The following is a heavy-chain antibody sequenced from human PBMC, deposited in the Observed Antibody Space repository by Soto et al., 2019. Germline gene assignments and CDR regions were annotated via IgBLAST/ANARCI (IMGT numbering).Heavy chain of an antibody. Sequence: PSETLSLTCTVSGGSISYYYWSWIRPPAGKELEWIGRIYTNGSTNYNPSLKSRVTMSLDMSRNQFSLKLNSVTAADTAVYYCARGPHFYSSGWYGSPLDYWGQGTLVTVSS. CDR3: ARGPHFYSSGWYGSPLDY. D-gene: IGHD6-19*01. CDR1: GGSISYYY. CDR2: IYTNGST. J-gene: IGHJ4*02. V-gene: IGHV4-4*07.